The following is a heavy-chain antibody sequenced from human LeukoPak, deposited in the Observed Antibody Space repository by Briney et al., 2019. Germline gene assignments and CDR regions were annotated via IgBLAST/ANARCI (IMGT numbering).Heavy chain of an antibody. V-gene: IGHV3-21*01. Sequence: GGSLRLSCAASGFTFSSYSMNWVRQAPGKGLEWVSSISSSSSYIYYADSVKGRFTISRDNAKNSLYLQMNSLRAEDTAVYYCARVGGSASSVYYYYGMDVWGQGTTVTDSS. D-gene: IGHD3-10*01. J-gene: IGHJ6*02. CDR1: GFTFSSYS. CDR2: ISSSSSYI. CDR3: ARVGGSASSVYYYYGMDV.